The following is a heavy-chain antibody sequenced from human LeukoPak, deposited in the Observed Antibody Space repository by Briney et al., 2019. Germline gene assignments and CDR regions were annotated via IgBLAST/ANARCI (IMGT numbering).Heavy chain of an antibody. V-gene: IGHV4-39*07. CDR3: AREVSGYDSSGYFISLVDNWFDP. Sequence: SETLSLTCTVSGGSISSSSYYWGWIRQPPGKGLEWIGSIYYSGSTYYNPSLKSRVTISVDTSKNQFSLKLSSVTAADTAVYYCAREVSGYDSSGYFISLVDNWFDPWGQGTLVTVSS. CDR1: GGSISSSSYY. CDR2: IYYSGST. D-gene: IGHD3-22*01. J-gene: IGHJ5*02.